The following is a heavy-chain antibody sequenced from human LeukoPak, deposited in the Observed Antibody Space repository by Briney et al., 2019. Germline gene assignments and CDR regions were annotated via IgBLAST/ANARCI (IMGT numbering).Heavy chain of an antibody. V-gene: IGHV3-7*01. CDR3: AREDGYSYGYGLTY. CDR1: GFTFSSYW. CDR2: IKQDGSEK. J-gene: IGHJ4*02. Sequence: GGSLRLSCAASGFTFSSYWMSWVRQAPGKGLEWVANIKQDGSEKYYVDSVKGRFTISRDNAKNSLYLQMNSLRAEDTAVYYCAREDGYSYGYGLTYWGQGTLVTVSS. D-gene: IGHD5-18*01.